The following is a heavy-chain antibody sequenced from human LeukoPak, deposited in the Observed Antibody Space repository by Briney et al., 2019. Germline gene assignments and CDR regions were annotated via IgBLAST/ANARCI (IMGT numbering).Heavy chain of an antibody. D-gene: IGHD3-3*01. CDR2: ISAYNGNT. J-gene: IGHJ4*02. Sequence: GPVKVSCKASGYTFTSYGISWVRQAPGQGREWMGWISAYNGNTNYAQKLQGRVTMTTDTSTSTAYMELRSLRSDDTAVYYCAREQITIFGVEFDYWGQGTLVTVSS. CDR3: AREQITIFGVEFDY. CDR1: GYTFTSYG. V-gene: IGHV1-18*01.